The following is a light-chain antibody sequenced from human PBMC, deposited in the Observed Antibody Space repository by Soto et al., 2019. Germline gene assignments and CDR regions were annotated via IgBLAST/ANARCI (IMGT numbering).Light chain of an antibody. V-gene: IGLV2-14*01. J-gene: IGLJ1*01. Sequence: QSELTQPASLSGSPGQSITISCTGTSSDIGSYDYVSWFQQHPGKAPKLMISEVNNRPSGVSNRFSGSKSGNTAYLTISGLQVDDEAEYSCYPFTTTSPHVFGTGTKVTVL. CDR1: SSDIGSYDY. CDR3: YPFTTTSPHV. CDR2: EVN.